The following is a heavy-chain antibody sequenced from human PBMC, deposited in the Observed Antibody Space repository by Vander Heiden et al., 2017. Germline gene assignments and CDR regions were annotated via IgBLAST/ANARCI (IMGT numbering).Heavy chain of an antibody. Sequence: QINLKESGPTLAKPTETLTLTCTLSWFSITTTGGGVGWFRQPPGTALECLAVIYWDDDKRYSASLRSRLTITKDTYRNQVVLTVANMDPLDTGSYYCAGTKNAASAYYGMEVWGQGTTVTVSS. CDR3: AGTKNAASAYYGMEV. CDR1: WFSITTTGGG. J-gene: IGHJ6*02. V-gene: IGHV2-5*02. CDR2: IYWDDDK. D-gene: IGHD6-13*01.